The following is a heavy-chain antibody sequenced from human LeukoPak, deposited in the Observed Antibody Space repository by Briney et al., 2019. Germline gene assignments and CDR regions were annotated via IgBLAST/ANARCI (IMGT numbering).Heavy chain of an antibody. D-gene: IGHD2-2*01. CDR2: IYFSGST. CDR1: GGSPSSSSYY. Sequence: PETLSLTCTVSGGSPSSSSYYWGWIRQPPGKGLEWIGSIYFSGSTYYNPSLKSRVTISVDTSKNQFSLKLSSVTAADTAVYYCARYCSSTSCSLFDYWGQGTLVTVSS. CDR3: ARYCSSTSCSLFDY. V-gene: IGHV4-39*01. J-gene: IGHJ4*02.